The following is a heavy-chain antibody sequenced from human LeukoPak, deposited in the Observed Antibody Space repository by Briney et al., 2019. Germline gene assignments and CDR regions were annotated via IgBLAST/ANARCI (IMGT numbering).Heavy chain of an antibody. V-gene: IGHV3-23*01. J-gene: IGHJ5*02. D-gene: IGHD1-1*01. CDR3: AKDRTDGTGRDWFDP. Sequence: GGTLRLSCAASGFTFIRYGMGWVRQAPGKGLECVSTISGSGSTTYYADSVKGRFTISRDNSKNTLYLQMNSLRAEDTAVYFCAKDRTDGTGRDWFDPWGQGTLVTVSS. CDR1: GFTFIRYG. CDR2: ISGSGSTT.